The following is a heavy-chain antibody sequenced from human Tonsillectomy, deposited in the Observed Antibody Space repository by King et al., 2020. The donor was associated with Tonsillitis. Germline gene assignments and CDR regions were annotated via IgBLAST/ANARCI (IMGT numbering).Heavy chain of an antibody. D-gene: IGHD1-26*01. CDR3: AQEGGAKSPQNYGMDV. CDR2: INSDGSST. Sequence: DVQLVESGGGLVQPGGSLRLSCAASGFTFSSYWMHWVRQAPGKGLVWVSRINSDGSSTSYADSVKGRFTISRDNAKNTLYLQMNSLRAEDTAVYYCAQEGGAKSPQNYGMDVWGQGTTVTVSS. V-gene: IGHV3-74*01. CDR1: GFTFSSYW. J-gene: IGHJ6*02.